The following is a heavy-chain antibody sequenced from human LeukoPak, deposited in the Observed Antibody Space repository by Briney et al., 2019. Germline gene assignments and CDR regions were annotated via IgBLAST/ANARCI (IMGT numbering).Heavy chain of an antibody. V-gene: IGHV3-48*04. J-gene: IGHJ4*02. D-gene: IGHD5-12*01. CDR1: RFTFSSYN. CDR2: ISTRSSTM. CDR3: ARDGWYSGYDFDY. Sequence: GGSLRLSCAASRFTFSSYNMNWVRPAPGKGLEWVSYISTRSSTMYYADSVKGRFTISRDNAKNSLYLQMNSLRAEDTAVYYCARDGWYSGYDFDYWGQGTLVTVSS.